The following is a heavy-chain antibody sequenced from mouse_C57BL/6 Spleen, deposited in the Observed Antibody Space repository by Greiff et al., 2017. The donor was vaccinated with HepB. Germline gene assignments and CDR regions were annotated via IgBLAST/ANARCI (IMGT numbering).Heavy chain of an antibody. D-gene: IGHD2-2*01. CDR2: IDPETGGT. V-gene: IGHV1-15*01. Sequence: VQLQQSGAELVRPGASVTLSCKASGYTFTDYEMHWVKQTPVHGLEWIGAIDPETGGTAYNQKFKGKAMLTADKSSSTAYMELRSLTSEDSAVYYCTRFGYDGAYWGQGTLVTVSA. CDR1: GYTFTDYE. CDR3: TRFGYDGAY. J-gene: IGHJ3*01.